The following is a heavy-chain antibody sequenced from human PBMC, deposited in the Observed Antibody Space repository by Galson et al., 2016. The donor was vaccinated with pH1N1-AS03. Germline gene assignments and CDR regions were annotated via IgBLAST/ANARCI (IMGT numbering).Heavy chain of an antibody. V-gene: IGHV1-69*13. CDR1: GGSFSTYA. D-gene: IGHD3-3*01. CDR2: IIPVFDTP. Sequence: SVKVSCKASGGSFSTYAITWVRQAPGQGLEWVGGIIPVFDTPNYAQRFQGRVTITADESRNTAYMELSSLRSADTAVYYCAREATIFGVAGLHMDVWGQGTTVTVSS. CDR3: AREATIFGVAGLHMDV. J-gene: IGHJ6*02.